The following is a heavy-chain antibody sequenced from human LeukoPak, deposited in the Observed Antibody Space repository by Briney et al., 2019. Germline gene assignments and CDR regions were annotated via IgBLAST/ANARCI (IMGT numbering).Heavy chain of an antibody. Sequence: SQTLSLTCTVSGGSISSGGYYWSWIRQHPGKGLEWIGYIYYSGSTYYNPSLKSRVTISLDTSKNQFSLKLSSVTAADTAVYYCARDRIDSDYVWGQGTLVTVSS. CDR2: IYYSGST. CDR3: ARDRIDSDYV. V-gene: IGHV4-31*03. D-gene: IGHD4-11*01. CDR1: GGSISSGGYY. J-gene: IGHJ4*02.